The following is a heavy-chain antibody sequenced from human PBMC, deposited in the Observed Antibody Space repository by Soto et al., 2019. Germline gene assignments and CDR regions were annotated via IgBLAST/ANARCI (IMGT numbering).Heavy chain of an antibody. CDR2: IKSVGRGT. CDR1: GLIFGGYG. CDR3: ARGDGDRYDGNGYLGRH. V-gene: IGHV3-74*01. J-gene: IGHJ4*02. Sequence: EVQLVESGGGLVKPGKPLTLPCEAPGLIFGGYGRHWFGQAPGKALVWVSGIKSVGRGTYYADSVKGRLTISRDNAKNTLYLQMNSLRVEDTAVYFCARGDGDRYDGNGYLGRHWGQGTLVTVSS. D-gene: IGHD3-22*01.